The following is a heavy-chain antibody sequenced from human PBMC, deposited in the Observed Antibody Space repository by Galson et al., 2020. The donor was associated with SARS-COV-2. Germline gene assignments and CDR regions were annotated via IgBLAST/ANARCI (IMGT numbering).Heavy chain of an antibody. Sequence: GESLKISCEVSGLIVSSSYMSWVRQAPGKGLEWVSIIYRGGNTYYADSVKGRFTISRDNSKTTLYLQMNSVRPEDTAVYFCARRMTSSWGMDVWGQGTTVTVSS. J-gene: IGHJ6*02. CDR2: IYRGGNT. CDR1: GLIVSSSY. CDR3: ARRMTSSWGMDV. D-gene: IGHD6-6*01. V-gene: IGHV3-66*02.